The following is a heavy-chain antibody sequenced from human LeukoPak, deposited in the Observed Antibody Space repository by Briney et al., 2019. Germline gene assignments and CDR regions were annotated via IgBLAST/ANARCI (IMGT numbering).Heavy chain of an antibody. CDR2: ISYDGSNK. CDR1: GFTFSSYG. V-gene: IGHV3-30*18. CDR3: AKGGTAMVTRYYFDY. Sequence: GGSLRLSCAASGFTFSSYGMHWVRQAPGKGLEWVAVISYDGSNKYYADSVKGRFTISRDNSKNTLYLQMNSLRAEDTAVYYCAKGGTAMVTRYYFDYWGQGTLVTVSS. J-gene: IGHJ4*02. D-gene: IGHD5-18*01.